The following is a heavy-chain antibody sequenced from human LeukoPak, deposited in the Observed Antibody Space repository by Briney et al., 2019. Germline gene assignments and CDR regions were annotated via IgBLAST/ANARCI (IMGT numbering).Heavy chain of an antibody. CDR3: ARAPGVVTSLDY. CDR1: GGSISNYY. V-gene: IGHV4-59*01. CDR2: IYYSGTS. J-gene: IGHJ4*02. D-gene: IGHD4-23*01. Sequence: SETLSLTCAVSGGSISNYYWSWIRQPPGKELEWIGYIYYSGTSNYNPSLKSRVTISVDASKNQFSLKLSSVTAADTAVYYCARAPGVVTSLDYWGQGTLVSVSS.